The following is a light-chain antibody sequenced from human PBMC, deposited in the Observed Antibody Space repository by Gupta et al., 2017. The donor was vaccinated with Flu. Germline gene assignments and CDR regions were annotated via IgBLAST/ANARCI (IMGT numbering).Light chain of an antibody. V-gene: IGLV3-1*01. J-gene: IGLJ2*01. CDR3: QAWDRTTVV. CDR1: KLGDKY. Sequence: SYDLTQPPSVSVSPGQPARITCSGDKLGDKYASWYQQKPGQSPVLVIYQDSTRPSGIPERFSGSNSGSKVTLTISGTQAMDEADYYCQAWDRTTVVFGGGTKLTVL. CDR2: QDS.